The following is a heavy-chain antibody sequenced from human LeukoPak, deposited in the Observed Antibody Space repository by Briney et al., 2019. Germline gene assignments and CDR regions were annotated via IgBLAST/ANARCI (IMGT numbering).Heavy chain of an antibody. CDR3: AKDGKEYYSDSSGFSDY. J-gene: IGHJ4*02. D-gene: IGHD3-22*01. CDR2: ISYDGIYE. Sequence: GGSLRLSCAASGFSFSSYGMHWVRQAPGKGLEWVAAISYDGIYEYYTDSVKGRFTTSRDNSKKTLNLEMNSLRVEDTAVYYCAKDGKEYYSDSSGFSDYWGQGTLVTVSS. CDR1: GFSFSSYG. V-gene: IGHV3-30*18.